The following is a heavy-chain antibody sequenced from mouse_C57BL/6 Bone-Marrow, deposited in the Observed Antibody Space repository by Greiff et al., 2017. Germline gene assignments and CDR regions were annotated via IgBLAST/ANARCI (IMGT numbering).Heavy chain of an antibody. CDR1: GYTFTSYD. V-gene: IGHV1-85*01. CDR3: ARDYGSSYWYFDV. Sequence: VQLQESGPELVKPGASVKLSCKASGYTFTSYDINWVKQRPGQGLEWIGWIYPRDGSTKYNEKFKGKATLTVDTSSSKAYMELHSLTAEDSAVYFCARDYGSSYWYFDVWGTGTTVTVSS. CDR2: IYPRDGST. J-gene: IGHJ1*03. D-gene: IGHD1-1*01.